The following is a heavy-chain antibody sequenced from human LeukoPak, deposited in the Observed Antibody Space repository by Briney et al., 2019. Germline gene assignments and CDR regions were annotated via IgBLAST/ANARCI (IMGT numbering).Heavy chain of an antibody. CDR1: GFTFSNYA. CDR3: ASGIRAFDN. CDR2: TYSGGST. D-gene: IGHD1-26*01. J-gene: IGHJ4*02. V-gene: IGHV3-66*01. Sequence: GGSLRLSCAASGFTFSNYAMSWVRQAPGKGLEWVSVTYSGGSTYYADSVKGRCTISRDNSKNTLYLQMNSLRGEDTAVYYCASGIRAFDNWGQGTLVTVSA.